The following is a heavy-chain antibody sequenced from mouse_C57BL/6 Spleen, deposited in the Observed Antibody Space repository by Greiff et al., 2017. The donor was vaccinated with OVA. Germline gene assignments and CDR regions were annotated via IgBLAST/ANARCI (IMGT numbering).Heavy chain of an antibody. CDR3: VGDYDDGAWFAY. Sequence: EVQRVESGGGLVQPKGSLKLSCAASGFSFNTYAMNWVRQAPGKGLEWVARIRSKSNNYATYYADSVKDRFTISRDDSESMLYLQMNNLKTEDTAMYYCVGDYDDGAWFAYWGQGTLVTVSA. CDR1: GFSFNTYA. J-gene: IGHJ3*01. CDR2: IRSKSNNYAT. V-gene: IGHV10-1*01. D-gene: IGHD2-4*01.